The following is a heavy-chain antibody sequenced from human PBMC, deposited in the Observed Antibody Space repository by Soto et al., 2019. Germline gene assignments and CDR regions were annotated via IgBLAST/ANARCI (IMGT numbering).Heavy chain of an antibody. V-gene: IGHV3-21*01. J-gene: IGHJ6*02. CDR2: ISSSSSYI. Sequence: GGSLRLSCAASGFTFSSYSMNWVRQAPGKGLEWVSSISSSSSYIYYADSVKGRFTISRDNAKNSLYLQMNSLRAEDTAVYYCARGITMVRGGPYYYYYYGMDVWGQGTTVTVSS. CDR1: GFTFSSYS. D-gene: IGHD3-10*01. CDR3: ARGITMVRGGPYYYYYYGMDV.